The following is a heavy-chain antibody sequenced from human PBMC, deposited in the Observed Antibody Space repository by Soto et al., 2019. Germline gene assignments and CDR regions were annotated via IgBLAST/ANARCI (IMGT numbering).Heavy chain of an antibody. CDR2: ISYDGSNK. V-gene: IGHV3-30-3*01. CDR1: GFTSSSYA. Sequence: VGSLRLSCAASGFTSSSYAMHWVRQAPGKGLEWVAVISYDGSNKYYADSVKGRFTISRDNSKNTLYLQMNSLRAEDTAVYYCARERSGYFYFDYWGQGTLVTVSS. CDR3: ARERSGYFYFDY. D-gene: IGHD3-22*01. J-gene: IGHJ4*02.